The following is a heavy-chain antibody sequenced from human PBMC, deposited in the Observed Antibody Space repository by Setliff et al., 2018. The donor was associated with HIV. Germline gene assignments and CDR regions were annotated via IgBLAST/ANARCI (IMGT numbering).Heavy chain of an antibody. Sequence: PSETLSLTCSVSGGSINTSSYYWAWVRQPPGNELEWIGSIYHDGTTHYRSSLRSRAAISIDTSKSQISLKVWSVTAADTAVYFCAGHPVTSGWLSLNWFDPWGQGILVTVSS. CDR1: GGSINTSSYY. CDR3: AGHPVTSGWLSLNWFDP. CDR2: IYHDGTT. V-gene: IGHV4-39*07. J-gene: IGHJ5*01. D-gene: IGHD6-19*01.